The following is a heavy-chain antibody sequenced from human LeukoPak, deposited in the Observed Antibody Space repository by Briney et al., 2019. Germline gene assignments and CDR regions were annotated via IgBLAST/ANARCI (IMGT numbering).Heavy chain of an antibody. CDR1: GGSISSYY. CDR2: IYTSGST. Sequence: SETLSLTCTVSGGSISSYYWSWIRQPAGKGLEWIGRIYTSGSTNYNPSLKRRVTMSVDASKIQFFQKLSSVTAADTAVYYCARGFWDGRSEIRFDPWGQGTLVTVSS. D-gene: IGHD3-16*01. V-gene: IGHV4-4*07. J-gene: IGHJ5*02. CDR3: ARGFWDGRSEIRFDP.